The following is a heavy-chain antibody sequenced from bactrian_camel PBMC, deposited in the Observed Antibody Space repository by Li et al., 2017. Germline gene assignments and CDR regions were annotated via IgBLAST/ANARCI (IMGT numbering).Heavy chain of an antibody. CDR1: EYIFGTYSC. D-gene: IGHD2*01. J-gene: IGHJ4*01. CDR2: RYTGSGST. Sequence: DVQLVESGGGSVQAGGSLRLSCVASEYIFGTYSCMGWFRQAPGKEREGVAARYTGSGSTYYADSVKGRFTISKDNAENTVYLQMDSLKPEDTAVYYCVSLVGRPLVHQGTQVTVS. V-gene: IGHV3S40*01.